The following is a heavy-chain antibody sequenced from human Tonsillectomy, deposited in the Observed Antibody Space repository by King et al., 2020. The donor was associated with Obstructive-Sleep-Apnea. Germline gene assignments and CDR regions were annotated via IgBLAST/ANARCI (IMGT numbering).Heavy chain of an antibody. Sequence: VTLKESGPALVKPTQTLTLTCTFSGFSLSTSGMCVNWIRQPPGKALEWLARIDCDDGKYHSTSLKTRFTISKDTSKNQVVLKMTNIDPLDTASYYCAQICPGSTWADSRGQRTLVSVSS. CDR2: IDCDDGK. D-gene: IGHD6-13*01. CDR3: AQICPGSTWADS. V-gene: IGHV2-70*15. CDR1: GFSLSTSGMC. J-gene: IGHJ4*02.